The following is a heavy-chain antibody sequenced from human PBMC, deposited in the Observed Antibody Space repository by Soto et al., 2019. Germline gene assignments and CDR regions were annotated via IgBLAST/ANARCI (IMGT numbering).Heavy chain of an antibody. CDR2: FYDSGST. CDR3: AASAPPATNYYYAMDV. Sequence: SETLSLTCTVSGGSVSSGSFYWSWIRRPPGKGLEWIGYFYDSGSTNYNPSLRSRVTMSVDTSKNQFSLKLSSVTAADTAVYYCAASAPPATNYYYAMDVWGQGTTVTAP. J-gene: IGHJ6*02. V-gene: IGHV4-61*01. D-gene: IGHD5-12*01. CDR1: GGSVSSGSFY.